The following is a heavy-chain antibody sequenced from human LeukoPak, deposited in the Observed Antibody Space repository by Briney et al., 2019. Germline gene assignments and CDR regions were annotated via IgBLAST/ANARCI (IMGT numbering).Heavy chain of an antibody. D-gene: IGHD3-3*01. Sequence: GGSLRLSCEASGFIVSDYGMNWVRQAQGKGLEFVSCISSSGRTTFYADSVKGRFTISRDTAKNSLFLQMTSLGAEDTAMYYCASGYDFSDGSKRGFANWGQGTLVTVSS. J-gene: IGHJ4*02. V-gene: IGHV3-48*01. CDR2: ISSSGRTT. CDR1: GFIVSDYG. CDR3: ASGYDFSDGSKRGFAN.